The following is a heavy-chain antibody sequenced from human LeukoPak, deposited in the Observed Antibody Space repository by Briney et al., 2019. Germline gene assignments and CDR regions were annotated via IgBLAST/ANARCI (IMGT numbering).Heavy chain of an antibody. D-gene: IGHD3-16*01. CDR1: GFTLSGFW. V-gene: IGHV3-7*03. J-gene: IGHJ4*02. CDR2: IRQDGSEK. CDR3: ARDNPFGGY. Sequence: PGGSLRLSCAVSGFTLSGFWMSWVRQAPGKGLEWVANIRQDGSEKNYVDSVKGRFTISRDNAENSLYLQMNRLRVEDTAIYYCARDNPFGGYWGQGTLVTVSS.